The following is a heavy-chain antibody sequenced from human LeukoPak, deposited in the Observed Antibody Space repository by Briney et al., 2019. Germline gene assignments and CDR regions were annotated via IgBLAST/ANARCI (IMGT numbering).Heavy chain of an antibody. Sequence: PGGSLRLSCAAFGFTFNNYWMSWVRQAPGKGLEWVANINQDGSGKHYVDSVKGRFTISRDNAKNSLYLQMNSLRAEDTAVYYCARAVHSSETVGFDPWGQGTLVTVSS. V-gene: IGHV3-7*04. CDR3: ARAVHSSETVGFDP. CDR1: GFTFNNYW. D-gene: IGHD6-25*01. J-gene: IGHJ5*02. CDR2: INQDGSGK.